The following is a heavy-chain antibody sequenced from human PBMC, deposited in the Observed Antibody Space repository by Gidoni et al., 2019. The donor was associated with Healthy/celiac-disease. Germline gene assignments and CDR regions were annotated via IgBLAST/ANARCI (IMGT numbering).Heavy chain of an antibody. V-gene: IGHV4-31*03. D-gene: IGHD6-6*01. Sequence: QVQLQESGPGLVKPSQTLSLTCPVPGGSISSGGYYWSWIRQHPGKGLEWIGYIYYSGSTYYNPSLKSRVTISVDTSKNQFSLKLSSVTAADTAVYYCARGERPVEYSSSSVWFDPWGQGTLVTVSS. CDR2: IYYSGST. CDR1: GGSISSGGYY. CDR3: ARGERPVEYSSSSVWFDP. J-gene: IGHJ5*02.